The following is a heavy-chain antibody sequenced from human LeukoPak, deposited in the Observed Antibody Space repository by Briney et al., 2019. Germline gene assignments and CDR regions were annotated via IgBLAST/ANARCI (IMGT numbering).Heavy chain of an antibody. CDR1: GGSISSSSYY. CDR2: IYYSGST. CDR3: APGVWGSYRPGYFDY. D-gene: IGHD3-16*02. J-gene: IGHJ4*02. V-gene: IGHV4-39*07. Sequence: SETLSLTCTVSGGSISSSSYYWGWIRQPPGKGLEWIGSIYYSGSTYYNPSLKSRVTISVDTSKNQFSLKLSSVTAADTAVYYCAPGVWGSYRPGYFDYWGQGTLVTVSS.